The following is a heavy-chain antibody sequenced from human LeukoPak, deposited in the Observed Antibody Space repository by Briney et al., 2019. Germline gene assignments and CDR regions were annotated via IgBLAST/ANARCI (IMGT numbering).Heavy chain of an antibody. D-gene: IGHD6-19*01. J-gene: IGHJ4*02. V-gene: IGHV3-23*01. CDR2: ISSRGDST. Sequence: GGSLRLSCAASGFIFSNYAMSWVRQVPGRGLEWVSTISSRGDSTYVADSVKGRFTISRDNSKNSLYLQMNTVRAEDTAVYYCVKGPRPDITVAHTVENWGQGTLITVSS. CDR3: VKGPRPDITVAHTVEN. CDR1: GFIFSNYA.